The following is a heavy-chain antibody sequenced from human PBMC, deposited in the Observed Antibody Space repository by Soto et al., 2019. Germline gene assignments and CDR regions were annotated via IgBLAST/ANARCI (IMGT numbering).Heavy chain of an antibody. D-gene: IGHD2-15*01. J-gene: IGHJ4*02. CDR3: ARGGGGKLDY. CDR1: GYTFSTYT. Sequence: QVQLVQSGAEVKKPGASVKVSCKASGYTFSTYTMHWVRQAPGQRLECMGWINAGNDSTKYSQKFQGRVTITRGTYGSTANMELSSLRSEDTAVYYCARGGGGKLDYWGQGTLVTVSS. CDR2: INAGNDST. V-gene: IGHV1-3*01.